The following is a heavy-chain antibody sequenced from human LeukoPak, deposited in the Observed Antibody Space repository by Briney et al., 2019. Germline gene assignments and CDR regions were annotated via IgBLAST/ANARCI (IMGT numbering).Heavy chain of an antibody. CDR3: ARGVAVAGLYGMDV. J-gene: IGHJ6*02. CDR1: GFTFSSYA. D-gene: IGHD6-19*01. Sequence: GGSLRLSCAAPGFTFSSYAMHWVRQAPGKGLEWVAVISYDGSNKYYADSVKGRFTISRDNSKNTLYLQMNSLRAEDTAVYHCARGVAVAGLYGMDVWGQGTTVTVSS. V-gene: IGHV3-30-3*01. CDR2: ISYDGSNK.